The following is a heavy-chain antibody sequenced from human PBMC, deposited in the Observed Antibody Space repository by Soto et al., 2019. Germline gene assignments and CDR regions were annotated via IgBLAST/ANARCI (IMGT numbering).Heavy chain of an antibody. Sequence: QDQLVQSGAEVKKPGSSVKVSCKASGGTFSSHTFSWVRQAPGQGLEWMERIIPALGTATYAQKFQGRVTISADESATTVYMELNTLRSEDSAVYYCARPDFGDYWYFDLWGRGTLVTVSS. CDR1: GGTFSSHT. J-gene: IGHJ2*01. CDR3: ARPDFGDYWYFDL. CDR2: IIPALGTA. V-gene: IGHV1-69*08. D-gene: IGHD4-17*01.